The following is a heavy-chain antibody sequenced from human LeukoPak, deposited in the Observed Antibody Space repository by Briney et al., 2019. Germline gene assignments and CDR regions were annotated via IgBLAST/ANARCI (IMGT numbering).Heavy chain of an antibody. CDR3: ARGPLGYFDY. J-gene: IGHJ4*02. CDR1: GFTFSSYS. D-gene: IGHD3-16*01. CDR2: ISSSSSYI. Sequence: GGSLRLSCAASGFTFSSYSMNWVRQAPGKGLEWVSSISSSSSYIYYADSVKGRFTISRDSAKNSLYLQMNSLRAEDTAVYYCARGPLGYFDYWGQGTLVTVSS. V-gene: IGHV3-21*01.